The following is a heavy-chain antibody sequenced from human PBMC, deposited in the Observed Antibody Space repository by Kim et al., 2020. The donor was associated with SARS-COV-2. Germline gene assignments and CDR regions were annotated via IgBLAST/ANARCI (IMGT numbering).Heavy chain of an antibody. J-gene: IGHJ6*02. CDR3: ARAGGGIAAAGIQSGRYYYYYYGMDV. Sequence: ASVKVSCKASGYTFTSYDINWVRQATGQGLEWMGWMNPNSGNTGYAQKFQGRVTMTRNTSISTAYMELSSLRSEDTAVYYCARAGGGIAAAGIQSGRYYYYYYGMDVWGQGTTVTVSS. D-gene: IGHD6-13*01. V-gene: IGHV1-8*01. CDR2: MNPNSGNT. CDR1: GYTFTSYD.